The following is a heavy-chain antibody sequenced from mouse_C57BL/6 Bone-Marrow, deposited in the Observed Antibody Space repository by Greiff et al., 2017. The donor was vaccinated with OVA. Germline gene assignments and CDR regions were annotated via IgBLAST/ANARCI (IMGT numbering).Heavy chain of an antibody. Sequence: GASVKLSCKASGYTFTDYYITWVKQRPGQGLEWIARIYPGSGNTYYNEKFKGKATLTAEKSSSTAYMQLSSLTSEDSAVYFCARRRGDYFDYWGQGTTLTVSS. V-gene: IGHV1-76*01. CDR1: GYTFTDYY. CDR2: IYPGSGNT. J-gene: IGHJ2*01. CDR3: ARRRGDYFDY.